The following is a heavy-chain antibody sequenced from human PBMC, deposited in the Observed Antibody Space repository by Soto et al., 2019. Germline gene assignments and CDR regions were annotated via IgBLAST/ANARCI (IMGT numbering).Heavy chain of an antibody. D-gene: IGHD5-18*01. J-gene: IGHJ6*02. V-gene: IGHV1-69*14. CDR1: GGTFSSYA. CDR3: ARGIQPHYRDYYYGMDV. CDR2: IIPIFGTA. Sequence: QVQLVQSGAEVKKPGSSVKVSCKASGGTFSSYAISWVRQAPGQGLEWMGGIIPIFGTANYAQKFQGRVTITADKSTSTDYMELSSLRSEDTDVYYCARGIQPHYRDYYYGMDVWGQGTTVTVSS.